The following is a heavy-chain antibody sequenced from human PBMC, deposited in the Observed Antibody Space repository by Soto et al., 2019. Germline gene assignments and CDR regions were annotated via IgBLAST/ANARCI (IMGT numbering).Heavy chain of an antibody. J-gene: IGHJ5*02. CDR2: IYYSGST. CDR1: GCSISSYY. V-gene: IGHV4-59*01. CDR3: ARYSNWFDP. Sequence: SETLSLTCTVSGCSISSYYWSWIRQPPGKGLEWIGYIYYSGSTNYNPSLKSRVTISVDTSKNQFSLKLSSVTAADTAVYYCARYSNWFDPWGQGTLVTVSS. D-gene: IGHD1-1*01.